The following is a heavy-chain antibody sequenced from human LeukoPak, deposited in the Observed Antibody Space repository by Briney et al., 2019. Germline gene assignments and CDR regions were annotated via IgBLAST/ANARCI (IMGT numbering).Heavy chain of an antibody. CDR2: INPNSGGT. J-gene: IGHJ4*02. V-gene: IGHV1-2*06. CDR3: ARDKYYDYVWGSYRPDY. Sequence: ASVKVSCKASGYTFTGYYMHWVRQAPGQGLEWMGRINPNSGGTNYAQKFQGRVTMTRDTSISTAYMELRGLRYDDTAVYYCARDKYYDYVWGSYRPDYWGQGTLVTVSS. CDR1: GYTFTGYY. D-gene: IGHD3-16*02.